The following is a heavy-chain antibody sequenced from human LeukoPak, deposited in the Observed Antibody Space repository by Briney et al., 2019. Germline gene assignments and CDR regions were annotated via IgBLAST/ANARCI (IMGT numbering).Heavy chain of an antibody. J-gene: IGHJ4*02. Sequence: GSLRLSCAASGFTVSSNYMSWVRQAPGKGLEWVSVIYSGGSTYYADSVKGRFTISRDNSKNTLYLQMNSLRAEDTAVYYCARGLAYYYDSSGYYFDYWGQGTLVTVSS. V-gene: IGHV3-66*01. CDR3: ARGLAYYYDSSGYYFDY. CDR1: GFTVSSNY. CDR2: IYSGGST. D-gene: IGHD3-22*01.